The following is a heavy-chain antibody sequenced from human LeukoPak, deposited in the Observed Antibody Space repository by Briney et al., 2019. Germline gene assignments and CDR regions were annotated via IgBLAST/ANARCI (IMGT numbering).Heavy chain of an antibody. CDR1: GTSITPYS. D-gene: IGHD5-24*01. V-gene: IGHV4-4*09. J-gene: IGHJ3*02. CDR3: ARHRAEMATITDDTFDM. Sequence: SETLSLTCTVSGTSITPYSWSWIRQPPGKGLEWIGYIYTSGNTHQNPSLKSRVTMSLDASKNQFSLRLSSMTAADTAVYYCARHRAEMATITDDTFDMWGQGTMVNVSS. CDR2: IYTSGNT.